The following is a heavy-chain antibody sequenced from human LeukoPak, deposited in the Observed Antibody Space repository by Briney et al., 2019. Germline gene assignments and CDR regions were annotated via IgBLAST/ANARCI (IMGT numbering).Heavy chain of an antibody. V-gene: IGHV3-74*01. J-gene: IGHJ4*02. Sequence: GGSLRLSCAASGFTFSSYEMNWVRQAPGKGLVWVSRINSDGGGTSYADSVKGRFTVSRDNAKNTLYLQMNSLRAEDTAVCFCAGHYGDRRFYDYWGQGTLVTVSS. CDR1: GFTFSSYE. CDR2: INSDGGGT. CDR3: AGHYGDRRFYDY. D-gene: IGHD4-17*01.